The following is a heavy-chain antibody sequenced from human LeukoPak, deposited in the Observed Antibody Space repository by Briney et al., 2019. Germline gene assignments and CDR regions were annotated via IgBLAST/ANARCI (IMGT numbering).Heavy chain of an antibody. CDR3: ARDGGYGSGAFDI. D-gene: IGHD3-10*01. V-gene: IGHV3-11*04. Sequence: PGGSLRLSCAASGFTFSDYYMNWVRQAPGKGLEWVSYISSSGSTIYYADSVKGRFTISRDNAKNFLYLQMNSLRAEDTAVYYGARDGGYGSGAFDIWGQGTMVTVSS. CDR2: ISSSGSTI. CDR1: GFTFSDYY. J-gene: IGHJ3*02.